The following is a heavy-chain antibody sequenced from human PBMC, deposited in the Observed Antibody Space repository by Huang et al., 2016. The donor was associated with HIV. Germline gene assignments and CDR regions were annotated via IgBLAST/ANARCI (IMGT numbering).Heavy chain of an antibody. V-gene: IGHV3-23*01. CDR2: ISGTGGST. CDR3: TRDPNRSAWHSETGQYYYYGMDV. Sequence: EAQLLESGGGLVKPGGSLRLSCAASGITFRSYAMSWVRQAPGKGLEWVSGISGTGGSTVYADSVKGRFPISRVTVKSMMYLQINNRSVADTALYYCTRDPNRSAWHSETGQYYYYGMDVWGQGTTVTVS. D-gene: IGHD7-27*01. J-gene: IGHJ6*02. CDR1: GITFRSYA.